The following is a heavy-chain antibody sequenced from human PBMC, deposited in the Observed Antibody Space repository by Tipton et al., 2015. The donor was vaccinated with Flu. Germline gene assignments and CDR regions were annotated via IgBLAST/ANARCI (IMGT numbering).Heavy chain of an antibody. D-gene: IGHD3-16*01. CDR1: GGSFSGYY. V-gene: IGHV4-34*01. CDR3: ARRDGGGYRARDDAFDI. CDR2: INHSGST. Sequence: TLSLTCAVYGGSFSGYYWSWIRQPPGKGLEWIGEINHSGSTNYNPSLKSRVTISVDTSKNQFSLKLSSVTAADTAVYYCARRDGGGYRARDDAFDIWGQGTMVTVSS. J-gene: IGHJ3*02.